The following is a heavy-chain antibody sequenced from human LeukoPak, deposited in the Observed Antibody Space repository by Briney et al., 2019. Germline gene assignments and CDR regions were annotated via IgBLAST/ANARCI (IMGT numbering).Heavy chain of an antibody. J-gene: IGHJ4*02. CDR2: INNDGSST. CDR3: VRERNNFWSGHHSIFDS. V-gene: IGHV3-74*01. D-gene: IGHD3-3*01. Sequence: GGSLRLSCAASGFIFSDHWTHWVRQAPGKGLVWLSRINNDGSSTTYADSVKGRFTFSRDNAENTLFLEMSSLRVEDTAVYYCVRERNNFWSGHHSIFDSWGQGTLVTVSS. CDR1: GFIFSDHW.